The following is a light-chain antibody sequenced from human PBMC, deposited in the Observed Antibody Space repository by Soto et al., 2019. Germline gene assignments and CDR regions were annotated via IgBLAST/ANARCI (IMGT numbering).Light chain of an antibody. Sequence: QSVLTQPRSVSGSPGQSVTISCTGSSSDVGGYNSVSWYQQHPGKAPKLMIYDVSERPSGVSNRFSGSKSGNTASLTISGLQAEDEADYYCSSYTDSNRFYVFGSGTKLTVL. J-gene: IGLJ1*01. CDR1: SSDVGGYNS. V-gene: IGLV2-11*01. CDR2: DVS. CDR3: SSYTDSNRFYV.